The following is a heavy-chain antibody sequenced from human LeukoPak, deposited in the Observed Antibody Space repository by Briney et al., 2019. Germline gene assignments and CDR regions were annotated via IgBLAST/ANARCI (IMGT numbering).Heavy chain of an antibody. CDR2: FDPEDGET. D-gene: IGHD3-3*01. CDR3: ATGLRFLEWLLDY. J-gene: IGHJ4*02. V-gene: IGHV1-24*01. CDR1: GYTLTELS. Sequence: ASVRVSCKVSGYTLTELSMHWVRQAPGKGLEWMGGFDPEDGETIYAQKFQGRVTMTEETSTDTAYMELSSLRSEDTAVYYCATGLRFLEWLLDYWGQGTLVTVSS.